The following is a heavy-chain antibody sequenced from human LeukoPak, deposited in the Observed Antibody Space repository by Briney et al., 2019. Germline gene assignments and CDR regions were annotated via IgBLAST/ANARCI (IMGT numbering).Heavy chain of an antibody. Sequence: SETLSLTCAVYGGSFSGYYWSWIRQPPGKGLEWIGGINHSGSTNYNPSLKSRVTISVDTSKNQFSLKLSSVTAADTAVYYCARDPLRWYYFDYWGQGTLVTVSS. J-gene: IGHJ4*02. D-gene: IGHD4-23*01. CDR3: ARDPLRWYYFDY. CDR2: INHSGST. CDR1: GGSFSGYY. V-gene: IGHV4-34*01.